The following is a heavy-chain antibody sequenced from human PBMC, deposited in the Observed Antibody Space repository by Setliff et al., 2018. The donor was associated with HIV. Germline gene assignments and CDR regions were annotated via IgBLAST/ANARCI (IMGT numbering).Heavy chain of an antibody. CDR3: AKDVSSGAYCYAYYYYGMDV. J-gene: IGHJ6*02. CDR2: IRYDGSQK. CDR1: VFTFNNYG. Sequence: GGSLRLSCAASVFTFNNYGMNWVRQAPGKGLEWVAFIRYDGSQKYYVDSVKGRFTISRDNSKNTLYLQMNSLRVEDTAVYYCAKDVSSGAYCYAYYYYGMDVWGQGTMVTVS. D-gene: IGHD2-15*01. V-gene: IGHV3-30*02.